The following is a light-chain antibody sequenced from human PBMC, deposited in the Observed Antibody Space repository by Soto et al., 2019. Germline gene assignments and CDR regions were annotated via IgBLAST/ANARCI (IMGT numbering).Light chain of an antibody. Sequence: AIRMTQSPSSLSASTGDRVTITCRASQGISSYLAWYQQKPGKAPKLLIYAAYTLQSGVPSRFSGSGSGTDFTLTISCLQSEDFATYYCQQYYSYPRTFGQGNKVDIK. J-gene: IGKJ1*01. CDR1: QGISSY. CDR3: QQYYSYPRT. V-gene: IGKV1-8*01. CDR2: AAY.